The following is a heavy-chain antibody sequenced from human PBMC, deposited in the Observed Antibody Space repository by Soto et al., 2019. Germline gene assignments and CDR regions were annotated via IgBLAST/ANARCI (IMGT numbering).Heavy chain of an antibody. Sequence: EVQLVESGGGLVKPGGSLRLSCAASGFTFSNAWMNWVRQAPGKGLEWVGRIKSKTDGGTTDYAAPVKGRFTISRDDSKNTLYLQMNSLKTEDTAGYYCTTALDYDFWSGRVDVWGQGTTVTVSS. CDR1: GFTFSNAW. V-gene: IGHV3-15*07. D-gene: IGHD3-3*01. CDR2: IKSKTDGGTT. CDR3: TTALDYDFWSGRVDV. J-gene: IGHJ6*02.